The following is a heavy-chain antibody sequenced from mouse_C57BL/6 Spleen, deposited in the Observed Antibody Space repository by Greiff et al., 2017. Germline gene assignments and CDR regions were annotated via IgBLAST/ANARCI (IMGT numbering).Heavy chain of an antibody. D-gene: IGHD1-1*01. V-gene: IGHV14-1*01. CDR1: GFNIKDYY. Sequence: VQLQQSGAELVRPGASVKLSCTASGFNIKDYYMHWVKQRPEQGLEWIGRIDPEDGDTEYAPKFQGKATMTADTSSNTAYLQLSSLTSEDTAVYYCTRGLFITTVVAPMDYWGQGTSVTVSS. CDR3: TRGLFITTVVAPMDY. CDR2: IDPEDGDT. J-gene: IGHJ4*01.